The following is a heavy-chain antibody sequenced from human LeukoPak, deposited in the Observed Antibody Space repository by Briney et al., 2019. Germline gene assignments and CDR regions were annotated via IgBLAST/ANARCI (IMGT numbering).Heavy chain of an antibody. CDR1: GFTFSSYA. CDR2: ISYDGSNK. V-gene: IGHV3-30-3*01. J-gene: IGHJ4*02. D-gene: IGHD2-8*01. CDR3: ARDNRFRMR. Sequence: GGSLRLSCAASGFTFSSYAMHWVRQAPGKGLEWVAVISYDGSNKYYADSVKGRFTISRDNSKNTLYLQMNSLRAEDTAVYYCARDNRFRMRWGQGTLVTVSS.